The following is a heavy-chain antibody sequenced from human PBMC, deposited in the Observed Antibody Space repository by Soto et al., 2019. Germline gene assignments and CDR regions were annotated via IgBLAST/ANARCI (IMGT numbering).Heavy chain of an antibody. CDR3: ARSTVSPYKFDD. V-gene: IGHV1-18*01. CDR2: ISAYNGNT. J-gene: IGHJ4*02. D-gene: IGHD4-17*01. Sequence: ASVKFSCKASGYTFTSYGISWVRQAPGQGLEWMGWISAYNGNTNYAQKLQGRVTMTTDTSTSTAYMELRSLRAEDTAVYYCARSTVSPYKFDDWGQGTLVTVSS. CDR1: GYTFTSYG.